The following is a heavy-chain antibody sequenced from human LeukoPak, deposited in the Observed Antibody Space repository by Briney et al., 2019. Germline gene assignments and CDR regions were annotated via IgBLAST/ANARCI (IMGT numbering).Heavy chain of an antibody. CDR2: IRGKTYGGTT. Sequence: PGRFLRLSCTAAGFTFGDYAMSWVRQAPGKGLEWVGFIRGKTYGGTTEYAASVKGRFTISRDDSKSIAYLQMNSLKTEDTAVYYCTYTYDSTGYYPGTFDYWGQGTLVTVSS. CDR1: GFTFGDYA. V-gene: IGHV3-49*04. J-gene: IGHJ4*02. D-gene: IGHD3-22*01. CDR3: TYTYDSTGYYPGTFDY.